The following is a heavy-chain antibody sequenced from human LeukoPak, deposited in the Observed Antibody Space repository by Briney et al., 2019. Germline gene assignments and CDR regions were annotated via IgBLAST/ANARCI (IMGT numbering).Heavy chain of an antibody. CDR3: AKGPLTEVAGTTWDS. D-gene: IGHD6-19*01. J-gene: IGHJ4*02. V-gene: IGHV3-23*01. CDR1: GFTFSSCA. Sequence: SGGSLRLSCAASGFTFSSCAMGWVRQAPGKGLEWVSAISGSGSSTFYADSVKGRFTISRDNSKNTLYLQMNGLRAEDTALYHCAKGPLTEVAGTTWDSWGQGTLVTVSS. CDR2: ISGSGSST.